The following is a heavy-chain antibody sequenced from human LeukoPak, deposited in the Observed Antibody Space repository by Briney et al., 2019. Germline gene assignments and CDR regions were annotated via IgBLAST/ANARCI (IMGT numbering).Heavy chain of an antibody. CDR2: IIPIFGTA. J-gene: IGHJ4*02. CDR1: GGTFSSYA. Sequence: GASVKVSCKASGGTFSSYAISWVRQAPGQGLEWMGGIIPIFGTANYAQNFQGRVTITRDSSASTAYMELSSLTSEDTAVYYCARGIWSARTVDYYLDYWGQGTLVTVSS. CDR3: ARGIWSARTVDYYLDY. V-gene: IGHV1-69*05. D-gene: IGHD2-21*01.